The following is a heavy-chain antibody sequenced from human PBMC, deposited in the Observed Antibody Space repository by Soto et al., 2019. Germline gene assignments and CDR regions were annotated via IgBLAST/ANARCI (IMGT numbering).Heavy chain of an antibody. D-gene: IGHD3-16*01. Sequence: GGSLRLSCAASGFTFSSYSMSWVRQAPGKGLEWVSAISGSGGSTYYADSVKGRFTISRDNSKNTLYLQMNSLRAEDTAVYYCAKGSTSGFNRYSYSMDVWGKGTTVTVS. CDR3: AKGSTSGFNRYSYSMDV. CDR2: ISGSGGST. CDR1: GFTFSSYS. J-gene: IGHJ6*03. V-gene: IGHV3-23*01.